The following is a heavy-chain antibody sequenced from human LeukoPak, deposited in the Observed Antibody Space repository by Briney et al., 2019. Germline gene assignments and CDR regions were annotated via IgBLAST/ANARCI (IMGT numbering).Heavy chain of an antibody. CDR1: GYTFTSYG. V-gene: IGHV1-18*04. J-gene: IGHJ4*02. D-gene: IGHD5-18*01. CDR2: ISAYNGNT. CDR3: ARDPSVDTAIGFDY. Sequence: ASVKVYCKASGYTFTSYGISWVRQAPGQGLEWMGWISAYNGNTNYAQKLQGRVTMTTDTSTSTAYMELRSLRSDDTAVYYCARDPSVDTAIGFDYWGQGTLVTVSS.